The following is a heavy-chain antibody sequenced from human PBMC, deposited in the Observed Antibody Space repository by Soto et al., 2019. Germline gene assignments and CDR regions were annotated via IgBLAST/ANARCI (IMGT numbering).Heavy chain of an antibody. CDR3: ARPDEGGYSSNHHYYYALDV. V-gene: IGHV1-69*01. J-gene: IGHJ6*02. CDR2: IIPIFDIT. CDR1: GGTFRSYS. Sequence: QVQLVQSGAEVKKPGSSVKVSCKASGGTFRSYSISWVRQAPGQGLEWMGGIIPIFDITNYAQKFQGRVTITADESTSTAYMELSSLGSDDTAVYYCARPDEGGYSSNHHYYYALDVWGQGTTVX. D-gene: IGHD3-22*01.